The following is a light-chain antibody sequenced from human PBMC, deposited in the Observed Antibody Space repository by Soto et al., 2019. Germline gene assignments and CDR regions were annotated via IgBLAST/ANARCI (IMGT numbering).Light chain of an antibody. CDR1: FSNIGDNA. CDR3: AAWDDSLNAL. Sequence: LVHGSNIYCSGSFSNIGDNAVNWYQQLPGAAPKLLIYLNDQRPSGVPDRFSGSKSGTSAFLAISGLQSEDEADYYCAAWDDSLNALFGTGTKVTVL. V-gene: IGLV1-44*01. J-gene: IGLJ1*01. CDR2: LND.